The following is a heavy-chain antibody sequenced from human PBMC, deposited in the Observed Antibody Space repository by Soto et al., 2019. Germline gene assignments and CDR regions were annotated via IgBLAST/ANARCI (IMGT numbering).Heavy chain of an antibody. Sequence: QVQLQESGPGLVKPSQTLSLTCNVSGGSITSGGFYWGRIRQHARMGLEWIGHIFHSGSVSYNPSLRSRLTMSADTSKNQFSLNLRSVSAADTAAYYCARGGTADNYFGPWGQGPLVTVSS. V-gene: IGHV4-31*03. CDR2: IFHSGSV. CDR3: ARGGTADNYFGP. D-gene: IGHD6-25*01. J-gene: IGHJ5*02. CDR1: GGSITSGGFY.